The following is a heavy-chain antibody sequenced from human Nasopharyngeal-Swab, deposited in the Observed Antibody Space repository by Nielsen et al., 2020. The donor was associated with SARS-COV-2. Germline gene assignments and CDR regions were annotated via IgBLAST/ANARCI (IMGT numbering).Heavy chain of an antibody. Sequence: WVRQPPGEGAGGVGGIYFIGSTYYNPSLKSRVTISVDTSKNQFSLKLSSVTAADTAVYYCASGGVNANTIFGVVIPPLWYYYGMDVWGQGTTVTVSS. J-gene: IGHJ6*02. D-gene: IGHD3-3*01. V-gene: IGHV4-39*07. CDR2: IYFIGST. CDR3: ASGGVNANTIFGVVIPPLWYYYGMDV.